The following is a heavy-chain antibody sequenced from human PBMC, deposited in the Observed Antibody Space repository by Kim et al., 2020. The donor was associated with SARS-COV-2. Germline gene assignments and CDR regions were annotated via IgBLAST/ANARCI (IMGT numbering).Heavy chain of an antibody. CDR1: GASMSLYY. V-gene: IGHV4-4*07. J-gene: IGHJ4*02. Sequence: SETLSLTCAASGASMSLYYWNWIRQPAGRGLEWIGRIYVSGTTNYNPSLKSRVTMSIDTSKNEIALNLISVTAADTAVYYCARDVGAIDDFWGQGILVTVSS. CDR2: IYVSGTT. D-gene: IGHD1-26*01. CDR3: ARDVGAIDDF.